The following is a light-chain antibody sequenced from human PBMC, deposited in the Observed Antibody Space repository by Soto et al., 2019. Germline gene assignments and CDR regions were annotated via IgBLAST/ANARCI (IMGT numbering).Light chain of an antibody. CDR1: SSDVGGYNH. Sequence: QSALTQPPSASGSLGQSVTISCTGTSSDVGGYNHVSWYQQNPGKAPKLVIYDVSQRPSGVPDRFSGSKSGNTASLTVSGLQAEDEADYYCSSYAGSNNLVFGTGTKLTVL. CDR3: SSYAGSNNLV. J-gene: IGLJ1*01. CDR2: DVS. V-gene: IGLV2-8*01.